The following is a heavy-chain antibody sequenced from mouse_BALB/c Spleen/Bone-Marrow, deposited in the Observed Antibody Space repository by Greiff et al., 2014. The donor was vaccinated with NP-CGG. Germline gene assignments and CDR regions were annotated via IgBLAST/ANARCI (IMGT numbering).Heavy chain of an antibody. CDR3: ASRYDAMDY. CDR1: GYTFSSYW. CDR2: ILPGSGST. Sequence: LVESGAELMKPGASVKISCKATGYTFSSYWIEWVKQRPGHGLEWIGEILPGSGSTDYNEKFKGKATFTADTSSNTAYIQLSSLTAEDSAVYYCASRYDAMDYWGQGTSVTVSS. V-gene: IGHV1-9*01. J-gene: IGHJ4*01.